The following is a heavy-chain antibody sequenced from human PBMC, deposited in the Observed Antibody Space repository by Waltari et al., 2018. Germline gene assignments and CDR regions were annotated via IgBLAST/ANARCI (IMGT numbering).Heavy chain of an antibody. J-gene: IGHJ4*02. CDR3: ARDSFPFYDSSGYYPDY. D-gene: IGHD3-22*01. V-gene: IGHV3-7*01. CDR2: IKEDGSEK. CDR1: GFTFNHYC. Sequence: EVQLVESGGGLVQPGGSLRLSCPASGFTFNHYCITWVRQAPGKGLEWVANIKEDGSEKYYVDFVKGRFTISRDNAKNALYLQMNSLRAEDTAVYYCARDSFPFYDSSGYYPDYWGPGTLVTVSS.